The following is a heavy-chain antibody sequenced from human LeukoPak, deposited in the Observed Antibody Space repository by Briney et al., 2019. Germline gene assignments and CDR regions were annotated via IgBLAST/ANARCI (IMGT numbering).Heavy chain of an antibody. CDR1: GYTFTGYY. Sequence: ASVKVSCKASGYTFTGYYMHWVRQAPGQGLEWMGWINPNSGGTNYAQKFQGRVTMTRDTSISTAYMELSRLTSDDTAVYYCARVRGQLWLFFSYWGQGTLVTVSS. J-gene: IGHJ4*02. D-gene: IGHD5-18*01. CDR3: ARVRGQLWLFFSY. V-gene: IGHV1-2*02. CDR2: INPNSGGT.